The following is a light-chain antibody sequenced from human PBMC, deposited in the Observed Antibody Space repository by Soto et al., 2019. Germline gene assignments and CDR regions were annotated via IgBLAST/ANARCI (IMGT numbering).Light chain of an antibody. CDR3: CSYAGSYSL. CDR2: DVS. Sequence: QSALTQPPSLSGSPGQSITISCTGTSSDVGGYTSVSWYQQHPGKAPKLMIYDVSQRPSGVPDRFSGSKSGNTASLTISGLQAEDEADYYCCSYAGSYSLFGGGTKLTVL. CDR1: SSDVGGYTS. J-gene: IGLJ2*01. V-gene: IGLV2-11*01.